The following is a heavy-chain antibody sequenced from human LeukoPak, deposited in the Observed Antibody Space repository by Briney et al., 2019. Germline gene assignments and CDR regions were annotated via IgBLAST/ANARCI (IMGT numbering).Heavy chain of an antibody. CDR1: GGTFSSYA. V-gene: IGHV1-69*05. CDR3: ARSLPPGQANRFWSGYYGLYDAFDI. D-gene: IGHD3-3*01. J-gene: IGHJ3*02. CDR2: IIPIFGTA. Sequence: ASVKVSCKASGGTFSSYAISWVRQAPGQGLEWMGGIIPIFGTANYAQKFQGRVTITTDESTSTAYMELSSLRSEDTAVYYCARSLPPGQANRFWSGYYGLYDAFDIWGQGTMVTVSS.